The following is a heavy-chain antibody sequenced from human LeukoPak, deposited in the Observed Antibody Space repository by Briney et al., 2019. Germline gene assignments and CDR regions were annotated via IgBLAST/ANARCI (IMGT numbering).Heavy chain of an antibody. D-gene: IGHD1-14*01. CDR2: IRQDGSQK. V-gene: IGHV3-7*01. CDR1: GFTFSSFW. J-gene: IGHJ3*01. Sequence: RGSLRLSSAASGFTFSSFWTSWGRQAPGRGLEWGATIRQDGSQKYYLDSVKGRFTISRDNAKNSLYLQMNSLRAEDTAVYYCARESDHSVSQVDFDLWGQGTMVTVSS. CDR3: ARESDHSVSQVDFDL.